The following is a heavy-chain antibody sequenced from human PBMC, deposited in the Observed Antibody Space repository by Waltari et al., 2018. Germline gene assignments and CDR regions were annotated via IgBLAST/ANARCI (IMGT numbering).Heavy chain of an antibody. CDR1: GFTFNSYA. D-gene: IGHD3-22*01. V-gene: IGHV3-30-3*01. J-gene: IGHJ5*02. CDR3: ARVGDYYDSSGYPET. Sequence: QVQLVESGGGVVQPGRSLRLSCAASGFTFNSYAMHWVRQAPGRWLEWVAVISYDGSKEYYADSGQGRFTISRDNSKSTLYLQMNSLRAEDTAVYYCARVGDYYDSSGYPETWGQGTPVTVSS. CDR2: ISYDGSKE.